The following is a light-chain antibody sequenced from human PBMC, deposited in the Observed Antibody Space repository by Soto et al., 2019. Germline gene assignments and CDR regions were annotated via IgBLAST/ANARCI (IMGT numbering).Light chain of an antibody. CDR1: QSVSSSY. Sequence: EFVLTQSPGTLSLSSGERATLSCRASQSVSSSYLAWYQQKPDQAPRLLICGASSRATGIPDRFSGSGSGTDFTLTISRLEPEDFAVYYCQHYGTSTWTFGQGTKVEIK. CDR2: GAS. CDR3: QHYGTSTWT. V-gene: IGKV3-20*01. J-gene: IGKJ1*01.